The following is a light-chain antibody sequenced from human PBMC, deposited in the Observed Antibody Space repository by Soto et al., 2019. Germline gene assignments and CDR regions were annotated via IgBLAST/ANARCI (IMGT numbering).Light chain of an antibody. CDR2: ESS. J-gene: IGLJ2*01. V-gene: IGLV2-23*01. Sequence: QSALTQPASVSGSPGQSITISCTGTSSDVGSYNLVSWYQQHPGKAPKLMIYESSKRPSGVSNRFSGSKSGNTASLTISGLQAEDESDYYCCSYASRSTVFGGGTKLTVL. CDR3: CSYASRSTV. CDR1: SSDVGSYNL.